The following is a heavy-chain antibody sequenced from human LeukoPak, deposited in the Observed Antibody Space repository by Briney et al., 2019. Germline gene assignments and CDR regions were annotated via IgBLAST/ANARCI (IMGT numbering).Heavy chain of an antibody. V-gene: IGHV3-23*01. CDR1: GFTFSNYA. D-gene: IGHD3-9*01. CDR2: ILGSGGST. CDR3: AKWGDYDVLTGYYVPDY. Sequence: GGSLRLSCAASGFTFSNYAMSWVRQAPGKGLEWVSAILGSGGSTYYADSVKGRFTVSRDNSKSTLYLQMNSLRAEDTALYYCAKWGDYDVLTGYYVPDYWGQGTLVTVCS. J-gene: IGHJ4*02.